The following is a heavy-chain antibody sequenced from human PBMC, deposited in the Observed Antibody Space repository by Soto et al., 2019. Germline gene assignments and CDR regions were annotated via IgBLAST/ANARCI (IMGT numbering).Heavy chain of an antibody. CDR1: VGTFSSYA. Sequence: ASVKVSCKASVGTFSSYAISCVRQAPGQGLEWMGGIIPIFGTANYAQKFQGRVTITADKSTSTAYMELSSLRSEDTAVYYCARDGQVNYYDSSGYRPDAFDIWGQGTMVTVSS. CDR2: IIPIFGTA. D-gene: IGHD3-22*01. CDR3: ARDGQVNYYDSSGYRPDAFDI. V-gene: IGHV1-69*06. J-gene: IGHJ3*02.